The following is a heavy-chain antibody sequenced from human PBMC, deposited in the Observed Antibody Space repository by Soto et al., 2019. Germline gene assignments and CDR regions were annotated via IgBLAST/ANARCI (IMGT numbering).Heavy chain of an antibody. D-gene: IGHD3-16*01. V-gene: IGHV3-23*01. CDR3: TSFFQLRGRLFDY. CDR1: GFTFSSYA. J-gene: IGHJ4*02. CDR2: ISGSGGRT. Sequence: EVQLLESGGGLIQPGGSLRLSCAASGFTFSSYAMSWVRQAPGKGLEWVSAISGSGGRTYYADSVKGRFTISRDNSRNAVYLQMDGLKREDTGVYYCTSFFQLRGRLFDYWGPGTQVNVSS.